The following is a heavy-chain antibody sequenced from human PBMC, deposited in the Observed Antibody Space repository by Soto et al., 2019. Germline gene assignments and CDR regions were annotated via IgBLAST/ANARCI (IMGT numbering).Heavy chain of an antibody. CDR1: GFTFTTYD. V-gene: IGHV3-23*01. J-gene: IGHJ1*01. CDR2: VTTTGDNT. Sequence: EMQLLESGGALVQPGGSLRLSCAASGFTFTTYDMSWVRQAPGKGLEWVSTVTTTGDNTYYADSVKGRFSISRDNSKNTLYLQMNSLGVEDTALYYCAKHWDDWGQGTLVTVSS. CDR3: AKHWDD. D-gene: IGHD1-1*01.